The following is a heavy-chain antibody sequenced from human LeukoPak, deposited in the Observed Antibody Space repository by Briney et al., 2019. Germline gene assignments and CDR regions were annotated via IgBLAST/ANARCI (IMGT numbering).Heavy chain of an antibody. D-gene: IGHD3-10*01. V-gene: IGHV4-61*02. CDR1: GYSISSGYY. Sequence: PSETLSLTCTVSGYSISSGYYWGWIRQPAGKGLEWIGRIYTRGRTNYNPSLKSRVTMSVDTSKNQFSLKLSSVTAADTAVYYCATDGMVRGPDAWFDSWGQGTLVTVSS. CDR3: ATDGMVRGPDAWFDS. J-gene: IGHJ5*01. CDR2: IYTRGRT.